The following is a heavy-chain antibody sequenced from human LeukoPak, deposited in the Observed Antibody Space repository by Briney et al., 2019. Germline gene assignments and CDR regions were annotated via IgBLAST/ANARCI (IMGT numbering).Heavy chain of an antibody. V-gene: IGHV5-51*01. J-gene: IGHJ4*02. D-gene: IGHD3-10*01. CDR3: ARAYYGSSGFDY. CDR1: GYNFTSYW. CDR2: MYPGDSDT. Sequence: GESLKISCKGSGYNFTSYWIGWVRQMSGKGPEWMGIMYPGDSDTRYSPSFQGQVTISADKSITTAYLQWSSLKASDTAMYYCARAYYGSSGFDYWGQGTLVTVSS.